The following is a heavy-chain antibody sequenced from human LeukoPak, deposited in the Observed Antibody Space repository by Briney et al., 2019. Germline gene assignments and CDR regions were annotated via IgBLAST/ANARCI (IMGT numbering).Heavy chain of an antibody. Sequence: SETLSLTCTVSGGSISSYYWSWIRQPPGKGLEWIGYIYYSGSTNHNPSLKSRVTISVDTSKNQFSLKLSSVTAADTAVYYCARKISPFWFDPWGQGTLVTVSS. V-gene: IGHV4-59*01. CDR1: GGSISSYY. J-gene: IGHJ5*02. CDR3: ARKISPFWFDP. CDR2: IYYSGST.